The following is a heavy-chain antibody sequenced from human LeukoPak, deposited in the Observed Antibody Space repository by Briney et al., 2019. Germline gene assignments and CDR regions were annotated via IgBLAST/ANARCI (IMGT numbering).Heavy chain of an antibody. CDR1: GFPFTNYW. Sequence: GGSLRLSCAASGFPFTNYWMHWVRHAPGKGLVWISRINSDGSNTNYADSVKGRFTISRDNAKNTLFLQMNSLRADDTAVYYCARAGRGWSMGIDSWGQGTLVTVSS. CDR2: INSDGSNT. J-gene: IGHJ4*02. CDR3: ARAGRGWSMGIDS. D-gene: IGHD6-19*01. V-gene: IGHV3-74*01.